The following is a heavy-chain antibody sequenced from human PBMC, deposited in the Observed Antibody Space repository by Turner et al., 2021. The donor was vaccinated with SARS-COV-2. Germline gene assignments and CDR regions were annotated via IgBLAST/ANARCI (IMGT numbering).Heavy chain of an antibody. V-gene: IGHV4-39*01. Sequence: QLQLQESGPGLVKPSETLSLTCTVSGGSISSRSYFWGWIRQPPGKGLEWIGGIYYSGGTYHNPSLKSRVTISVDTSKNQFSLKLSSVTAADTAVYYCARNSPKWYYYDSSGYYDYWGQGTLVTVSS. J-gene: IGHJ4*02. CDR1: GGSISSRSYF. CDR3: ARNSPKWYYYDSSGYYDY. CDR2: IYYSGGT. D-gene: IGHD3-22*01.